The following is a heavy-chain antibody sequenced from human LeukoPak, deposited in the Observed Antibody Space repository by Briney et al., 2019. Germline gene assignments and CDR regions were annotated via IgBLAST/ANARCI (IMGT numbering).Heavy chain of an antibody. CDR1: GFAVSSTY. CDR2: LYSGGST. V-gene: IGHV3-66*01. Sequence: GGSLRLSCAVSGFAVSSTYMSWVRQAPGKGLEWFSVLYSGGSTYYADYVQGRFIISRDNSKNTLYLHMNSMRVEDTAVYFCARGDCSGGSCHSGLWGQGTLVTVSS. J-gene: IGHJ4*02. CDR3: ARGDCSGGSCHSGL. D-gene: IGHD2-15*01.